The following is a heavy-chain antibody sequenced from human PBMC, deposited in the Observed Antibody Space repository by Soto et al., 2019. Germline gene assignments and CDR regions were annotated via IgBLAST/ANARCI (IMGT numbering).Heavy chain of an antibody. J-gene: IGHJ4*02. Sequence: QVQLVQSGAEVKKPGASVKVSCQTSGYNFSAYYFNWVRQAAGQGPEWMGWLNPRNGQTGYVQKFRGRVTMTSVTSIATVYLELSRLTSEHTAIYFCARETDTSMVVYWGQGALVTVSS. CDR1: GYNFSAYY. CDR3: ARETDTSMVVY. CDR2: LNPRNGQT. D-gene: IGHD5-18*01. V-gene: IGHV1-8*01.